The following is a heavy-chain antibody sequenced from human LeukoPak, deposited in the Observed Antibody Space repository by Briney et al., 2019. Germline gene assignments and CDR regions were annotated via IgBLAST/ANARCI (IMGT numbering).Heavy chain of an antibody. D-gene: IGHD5-24*01. V-gene: IGHV3-7*01. Sequence: PGGSLRLSCAASGFTFSSYWMSWVRQAPGKGLEWVANIKQDGSEKYYVDSVKGRFTISRDNAKNSLYLQMNSLRAEDTAVYYCAKPAKSGWLQLNAFDIWGQGTMVTVSS. CDR3: AKPAKSGWLQLNAFDI. J-gene: IGHJ3*02. CDR1: GFTFSSYW. CDR2: IKQDGSEK.